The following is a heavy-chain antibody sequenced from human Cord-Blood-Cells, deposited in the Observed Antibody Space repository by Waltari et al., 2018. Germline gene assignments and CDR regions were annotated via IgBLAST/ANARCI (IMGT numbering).Heavy chain of an antibody. CDR2: INPNSGGT. CDR1: GYTFTGSY. Sequence: QVQLVQSGAEVKKPGASVKVSCKASGYTFTGSYMHWAPQAPGQGLEGMGWINPNSGGTNYAQKFQGWVTMTRDTSISTAYMELSRLRSDDTAVYYCARARTYDFWSGYYFDYWGQGTLVTVSS. V-gene: IGHV1-2*04. CDR3: ARARTYDFWSGYYFDY. D-gene: IGHD3-3*01. J-gene: IGHJ4*02.